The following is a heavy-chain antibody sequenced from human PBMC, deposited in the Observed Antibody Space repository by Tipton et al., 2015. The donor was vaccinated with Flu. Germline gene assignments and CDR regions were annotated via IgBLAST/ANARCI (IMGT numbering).Heavy chain of an antibody. J-gene: IGHJ6*02. D-gene: IGHD6-6*01. CDR3: ARGLYSSSSRENYYYYYYGMDV. Sequence: QLVQSGAEVKKPGASVKVSCKASGYTFTGYYMHWVRQAPGQGLEWMGWINPNSGGTNYAQKFQGWVTMTRDTSISTAYMELSRLRSDDTAVYYCARGLYSSSSRENYYYYYYGMDVWGQGTTVTVSS. V-gene: IGHV1-2*04. CDR1: GYTFTGYY. CDR2: INPNSGGT.